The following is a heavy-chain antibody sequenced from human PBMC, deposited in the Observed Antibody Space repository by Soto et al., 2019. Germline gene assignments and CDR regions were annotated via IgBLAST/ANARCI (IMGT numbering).Heavy chain of an antibody. J-gene: IGHJ5*02. Sequence: PSETLSLTCSFSVAALNSGNYYCSWIRQVPGKGLEWIGHIYATGAVDYNPSLRDRITISQDTSERQFSLNLRLVTAADTAVYYCARLRIDTNKYKWFDPWGPGPLGNVSS. CDR1: VAALNSGNYY. CDR3: ARLRIDTNKYKWFDP. CDR2: IYATGAV. V-gene: IGHV4-31*03. D-gene: IGHD5-18*01.